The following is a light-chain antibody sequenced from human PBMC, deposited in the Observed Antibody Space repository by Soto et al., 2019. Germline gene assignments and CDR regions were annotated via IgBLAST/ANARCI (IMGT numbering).Light chain of an antibody. J-gene: IGLJ3*02. Sequence: QSALTQPPSASGSPGQSVTLSCTGNSSDVGAYNYVSWYQQHPGKAPKLVIYEVSKRPSGVPDRFSGSQSGNTASLTVSGLQAEDEADYYCSSYAGNNNLMFGGGTQLTVL. V-gene: IGLV2-8*01. CDR3: SSYAGNNNLM. CDR1: SSDVGAYNY. CDR2: EVS.